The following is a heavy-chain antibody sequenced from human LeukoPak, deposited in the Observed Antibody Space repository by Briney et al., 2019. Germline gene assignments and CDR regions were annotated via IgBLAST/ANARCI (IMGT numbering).Heavy chain of an antibody. J-gene: IGHJ4*02. CDR1: GGSISSGDYY. CDR2: IYYSGST. CDR3: ARSALPQQLVHFDY. Sequence: PSETLSLTCTVSGGSISSGDYYWSWIRQPPGKGLEWIGYIYYSGSTYYNPSLKSRVTISVDTSKNQFSLKLSSVTAADTAVYYCARSALPQQLVHFDYWGQGTLVTVSS. D-gene: IGHD6-13*01. V-gene: IGHV4-30-4*08.